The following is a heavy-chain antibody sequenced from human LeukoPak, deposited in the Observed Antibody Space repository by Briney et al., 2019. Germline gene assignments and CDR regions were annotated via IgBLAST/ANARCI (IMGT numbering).Heavy chain of an antibody. CDR2: ISSSSTTI. Sequence: GGSLRLSCAASGFTFSTYNMNWVRQAPGKGLEWVSYISSSSTTIYYADSVKGRFTISRDNAKNSLFLQMTSLRAEDTAMYYCARDLIVGTTYFDYWGQGTLVTVSS. V-gene: IGHV3-48*04. J-gene: IGHJ4*02. CDR3: ARDLIVGTTYFDY. D-gene: IGHD1-26*01. CDR1: GFTFSTYN.